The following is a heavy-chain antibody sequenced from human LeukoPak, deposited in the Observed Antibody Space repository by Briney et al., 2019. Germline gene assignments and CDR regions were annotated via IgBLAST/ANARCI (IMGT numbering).Heavy chain of an antibody. D-gene: IGHD5-12*01. J-gene: IGHJ4*02. CDR1: GFTFDDYA. Sequence: PGRSLRLSCAASGFTFDDYAMHWVRQAPGKGLEWVSSISSSSSYIYYADSVKGRFTISRDNAKNSLYLQMNSLRAEDTAVYYCAREIVATIRPYWGQGTLVTVSS. V-gene: IGHV3-21*01. CDR2: ISSSSSYI. CDR3: AREIVATIRPY.